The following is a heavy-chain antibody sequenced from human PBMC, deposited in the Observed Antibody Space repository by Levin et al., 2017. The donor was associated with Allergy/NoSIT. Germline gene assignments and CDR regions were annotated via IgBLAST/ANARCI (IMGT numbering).Heavy chain of an antibody. CDR2: IIPLFGTT. V-gene: IGHV1-69*01. CDR3: ATEDPCRGTTYYFDT. J-gene: IGHJ4*02. Sequence: PGGSLRLSCRASGGTFTNYGLSWVRQAPGQGLEWMGGIIPLFGTTKYAERFQGRVTITADESTSTVYMQLNSLTSGDAAVYYCATEDPCRGTTYYFDTWGQGTLVAVSS. CDR1: GGTFTNYG. D-gene: IGHD1/OR15-1a*01.